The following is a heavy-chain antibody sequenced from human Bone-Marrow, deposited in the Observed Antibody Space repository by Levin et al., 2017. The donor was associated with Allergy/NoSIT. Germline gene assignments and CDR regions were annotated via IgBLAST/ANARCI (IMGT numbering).Heavy chain of an antibody. Sequence: GESLKISCAASGFTFSSYAMSWVRQAPGKGLEWVSAISGSGGSTYYADSVKGRFTISRDNSKNTLYLQMNSLRAEDTAVYYCAKESSHGSAIDIVVVPAAKGWFDPWGQGTLVTVSS. D-gene: IGHD2-2*01. V-gene: IGHV3-23*01. J-gene: IGHJ5*02. CDR1: GFTFSSYA. CDR2: ISGSGGST. CDR3: AKESSHGSAIDIVVVPAAKGWFDP.